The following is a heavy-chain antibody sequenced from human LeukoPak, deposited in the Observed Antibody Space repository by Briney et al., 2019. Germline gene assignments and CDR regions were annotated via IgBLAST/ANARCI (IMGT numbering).Heavy chain of an antibody. CDR2: INPSGGST. D-gene: IGHD1-26*01. J-gene: IGHJ3*02. V-gene: IGHV1-46*01. CDR3: ARALDVIVGAHDAFDI. Sequence: GASVKVSCKASGYTFTGYYMHWVRQAPGQGLEWMGIINPSGGSTSYAQKFQGRVTMTRDMSTSTVYMELSSLRSEDTAVYYCARALDVIVGAHDAFDIWGQGTMVTVSS. CDR1: GYTFTGYY.